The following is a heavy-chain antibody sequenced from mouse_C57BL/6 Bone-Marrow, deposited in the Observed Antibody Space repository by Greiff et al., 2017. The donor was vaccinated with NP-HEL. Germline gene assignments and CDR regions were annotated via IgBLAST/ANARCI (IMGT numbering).Heavy chain of an antibody. CDR2: INYDGSSN. V-gene: IGHV5-16*01. CDR3: ARDLYYDSGLFDY. CDR1: GFTFSDYY. J-gene: IGHJ2*01. D-gene: IGHD1-1*01. Sequence: EVKVVESEGGLVQPGSSLKLSCTASGFTFSDYYMAWVRQGPEKGLEWVANINYDGSSNYYLDSLKSRFIISRDNAKNILYLQMSSLKSEDTATYYCARDLYYDSGLFDYWGQGTTLTVSS.